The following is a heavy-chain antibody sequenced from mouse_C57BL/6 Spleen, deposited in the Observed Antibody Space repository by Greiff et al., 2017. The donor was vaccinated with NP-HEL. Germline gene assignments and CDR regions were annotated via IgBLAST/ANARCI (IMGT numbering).Heavy chain of an antibody. V-gene: IGHV1-19*01. CDR3: ARRGGITTSTGAMDY. Sequence: EVQVVESGPVLVKPGASVKMSCKASGYTFTDYYMNWVKQSHGKSLEWIGVINPYNGGTSYNQKFKGKATLTVDKSSSTAYMELNSLTSEDSAVYYCARRGGITTSTGAMDYWGQGTSVTVSS. J-gene: IGHJ4*01. CDR1: GYTFTDYY. D-gene: IGHD1-1*01. CDR2: INPYNGGT.